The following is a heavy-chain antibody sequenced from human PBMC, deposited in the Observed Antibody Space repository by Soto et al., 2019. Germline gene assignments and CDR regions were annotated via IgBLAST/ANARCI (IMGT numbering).Heavy chain of an antibody. Sequence: SETLSLTCTVSGGSISNDDKYWGWIRQSPGKGLDWIGTIHYSGNTYYNPSLKSRVTISVDNAKNSLYLQMNSLRAEDTAVYYCARLLWWWGYWGRGTLVTVS. J-gene: IGHJ4*02. CDR2: IHYSGNT. V-gene: IGHV4-39*01. CDR1: GGSISNDDKY. D-gene: IGHD2-21*01. CDR3: ARLLWWWGY.